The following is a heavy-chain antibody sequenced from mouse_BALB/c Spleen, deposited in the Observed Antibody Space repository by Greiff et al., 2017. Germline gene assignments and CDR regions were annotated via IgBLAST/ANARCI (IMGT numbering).Heavy chain of an antibody. CDR3: ARYDYDAMDY. CDR1: GFTFSSFG. Sequence: EVKLQESGGGLVQPGGSRKLSCAASGFTFSSFGMHWVRQAPEKGLEWVAYISSGSSTIYYADTVKGRFTISRDNPKNTLFLQMTSLRSEDTAMYYCARYDYDAMDYWGQGTSVTVSS. V-gene: IGHV5-17*02. J-gene: IGHJ4*01. CDR2: ISSGSSTI.